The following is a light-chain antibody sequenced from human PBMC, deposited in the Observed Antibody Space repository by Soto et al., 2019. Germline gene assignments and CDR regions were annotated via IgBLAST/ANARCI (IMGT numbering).Light chain of an antibody. CDR2: GNS. V-gene: IGLV1-40*01. CDR3: QSYDSSLTAV. Sequence: QSVLTQPPSVSGAPGQRVTISCTGSSSNIGAGYDVHWYQQLPGTAPKLLIYGNSNRPSGVPDRFSGSKSGTLASLAISGXXXXXXXDYYCQSYDSSLTAVFGGGTQL. J-gene: IGLJ7*01. CDR1: SSNIGAGYD.